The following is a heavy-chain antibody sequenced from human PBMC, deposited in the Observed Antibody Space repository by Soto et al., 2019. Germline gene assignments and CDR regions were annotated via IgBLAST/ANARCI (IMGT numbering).Heavy chain of an antibody. V-gene: IGHV1-69*01. D-gene: IGHD6-6*01. CDR2: ISPVFGTP. J-gene: IGHJ4*02. Sequence: QVHLVQSGAEVKKPGSSVKVSCKASGGTFSSYAISWVRQAPGQGLEWMGGISPVFGTPNYAQKFQGRVTITEDESTNTVYMELSSLRSEDTAVYYCASVGGAARTQSDYWGQGTLVTVSS. CDR3: ASVGGAARTQSDY. CDR1: GGTFSSYA.